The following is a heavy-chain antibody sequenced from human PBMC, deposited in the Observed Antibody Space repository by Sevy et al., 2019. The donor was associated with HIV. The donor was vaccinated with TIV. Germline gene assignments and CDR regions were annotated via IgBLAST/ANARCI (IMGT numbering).Heavy chain of an antibody. V-gene: IGHV1-2*02. J-gene: IGHJ4*02. CDR2: INPNSGGT. Sequence: GESLKISCKASGYTFTGYYMHWVRQAPGQGLEWMGWINPNSGGTNYAQKFQGRVTMTRDTSISTAYMELNRLRSDDTAVYYCARDQETPIGIAVAEYYFDYWGQGTLVTVSS. CDR1: GYTFTGYY. D-gene: IGHD6-19*01. CDR3: ARDQETPIGIAVAEYYFDY.